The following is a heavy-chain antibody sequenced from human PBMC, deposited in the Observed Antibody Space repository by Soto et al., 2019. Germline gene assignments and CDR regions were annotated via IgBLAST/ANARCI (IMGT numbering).Heavy chain of an antibody. CDR1: GDSVSGNSAA. CDR3: AREFPYYESSDSYFDY. D-gene: IGHD3-16*01. Sequence: SQTLSLTCAISGDSVSGNSAAWNWIRQSPSRGLEWLGRTYYRSKWYNDYAVSVKSRIAVTPDTSKNQFSLHLNSVTPEDTAVYYXAREFPYYESSDSYFDYWGPGALVTVSS. V-gene: IGHV6-1*01. J-gene: IGHJ4*02. CDR2: TYYRSKWYN.